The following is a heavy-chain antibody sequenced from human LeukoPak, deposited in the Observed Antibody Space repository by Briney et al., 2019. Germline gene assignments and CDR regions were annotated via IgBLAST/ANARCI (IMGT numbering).Heavy chain of an antibody. CDR3: ARDVTMVRGVTLNWFDP. Sequence: ASVKVSCKASGGTFSSYAIIWVRQAPGQGLEWMGGIIPIFGTANYAQKFQGRVTITTDESTSTAYMELSSLRSEDTAVYYCARDVTMVRGVTLNWFDPWGQGTLVTVSS. CDR1: GGTFSSYA. CDR2: IIPIFGTA. J-gene: IGHJ5*02. D-gene: IGHD3-10*01. V-gene: IGHV1-69*05.